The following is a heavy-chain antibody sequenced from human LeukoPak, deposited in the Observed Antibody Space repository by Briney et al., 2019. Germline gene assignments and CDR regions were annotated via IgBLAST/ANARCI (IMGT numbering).Heavy chain of an antibody. CDR3: ARDKAVTTEVTQHFQH. V-gene: IGHV1-18*01. D-gene: IGHD4-23*01. J-gene: IGHJ1*01. CDR2: ISANNGYT. Sequence: GASVKVSCKASGYTFTNYGFSWVRQAPGQGLEWMGWISANNGYTDYAQKFQFRVTMTTDTSTSTAYMELRSLRSDDTAVYYCARDKAVTTEVTQHFQHWGQGTLVTVSS. CDR1: GYTFTNYG.